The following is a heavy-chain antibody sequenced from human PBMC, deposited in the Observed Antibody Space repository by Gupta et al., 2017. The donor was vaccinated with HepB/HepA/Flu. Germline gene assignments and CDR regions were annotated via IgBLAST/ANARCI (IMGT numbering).Heavy chain of an antibody. CDR3: AKRYGAGGHFDH. D-gene: IGHD3-9*01. J-gene: IGHJ4*02. CDR2: IDRSATTT. CDR1: GFPFSSYA. Sequence: EVQLLESGGGLVHIGGSLRLSCAASGFPFSSYAMGWVRQGPGKELEWVSNIDRSATTTHYADSVKGRFTISRDNSRNTLDLQMNSLRAEDTAVYYCAKRYGAGGHFDHWGQGTLVTVSS. V-gene: IGHV3-23*05.